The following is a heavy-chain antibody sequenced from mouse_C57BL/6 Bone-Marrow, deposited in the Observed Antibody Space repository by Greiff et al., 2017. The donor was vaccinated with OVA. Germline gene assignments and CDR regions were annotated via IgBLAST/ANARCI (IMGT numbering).Heavy chain of an antibody. Sequence: EVQRVESGGDLVKPGGSLKLSCAASGFTFSSYGMSWVRQTPDKRLEWVATISSGGSYTYYPDSVKGRFTISRDNAKNTLYLQMSSLKSEDTAMYYCAPIYYGYAWFAYWGQGTLVTVSA. CDR1: GFTFSSYG. CDR3: APIYYGYAWFAY. CDR2: ISSGGSYT. D-gene: IGHD2-2*01. J-gene: IGHJ3*01. V-gene: IGHV5-6*01.